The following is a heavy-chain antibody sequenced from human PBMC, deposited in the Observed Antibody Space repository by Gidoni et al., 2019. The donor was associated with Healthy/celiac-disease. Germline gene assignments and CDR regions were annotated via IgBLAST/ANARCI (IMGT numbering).Heavy chain of an antibody. CDR2: INHSGST. CDR3: ARGATARYCSGGSCYHSRYYYGMDV. V-gene: IGHV4-34*01. D-gene: IGHD2-15*01. CDR1: GGSFSGYY. J-gene: IGHJ6*02. Sequence: QVQLQQWGAGLLKPSETLSLTCAVYGGSFSGYYWSWIRQPPGKGLEWIGEINHSGSTNYNPSLKSRVTISVDTSKNQFSLKLSSVTAADTAVYYCARGATARYCSGGSCYHSRYYYGMDVWGQGTTVTVSS.